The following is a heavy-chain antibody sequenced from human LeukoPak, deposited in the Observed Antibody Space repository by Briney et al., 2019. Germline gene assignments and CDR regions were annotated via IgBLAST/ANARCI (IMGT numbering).Heavy chain of an antibody. CDR2: ISAYNGNT. CDR1: GATFSNYG. CDR3: ARDLNYYDSSGYSAFDI. D-gene: IGHD3-22*01. J-gene: IGHJ3*02. Sequence: ASVKVSCKASGATFSNYGISWVRQAPGQGLEWMGWISAYNGNTNYAQKLQGRVTMTTDTSTSTAYMELRSLRSDDTAAYYCARDLNYYDSSGYSAFDIWGQGTMVTVSS. V-gene: IGHV1-18*01.